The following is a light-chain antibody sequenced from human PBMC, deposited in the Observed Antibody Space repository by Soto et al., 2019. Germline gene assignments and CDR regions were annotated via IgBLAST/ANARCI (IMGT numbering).Light chain of an antibody. Sequence: DIVLTQSPGTLSLSPGERATLSCRXSQSVTSSSLAWYQQKPGQAPRLIIYDASIRATGIPDRFSGSGSGTDFTLTISRLEPEDFATYYCQQFKDYVWTLGQGTKVDIK. CDR2: DAS. CDR1: QSVTSSS. CDR3: QQFKDYVWT. V-gene: IGKV3-20*01. J-gene: IGKJ1*01.